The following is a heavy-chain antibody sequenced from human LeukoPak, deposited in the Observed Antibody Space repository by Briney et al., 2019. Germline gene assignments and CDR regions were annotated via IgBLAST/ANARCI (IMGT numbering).Heavy chain of an antibody. J-gene: IGHJ5*02. Sequence: PGGSLRLSCAASGFTFSNYAMNWVRQAPGKGLECVSSISSSSVYIHYADSLKGRFTISRDNANNSLYLQMNSLRAEATAVYYCARDPIAAVEYNWFDPWGQGTLVTVSS. D-gene: IGHD6-13*01. V-gene: IGHV3-21*06. CDR1: GFTFSNYA. CDR2: ISSSSVYI. CDR3: ARDPIAAVEYNWFDP.